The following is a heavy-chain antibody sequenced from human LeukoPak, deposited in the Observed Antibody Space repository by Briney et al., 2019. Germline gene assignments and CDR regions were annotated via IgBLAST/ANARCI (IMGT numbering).Heavy chain of an antibody. CDR3: TRSRRDGNAY. CDR1: GFTFSSSW. J-gene: IGHJ4*02. D-gene: IGHD5-24*01. CDR2: INEDGSGK. Sequence: LPGGSLRLSCAASGFTFSSSWMSWVRQAPGKGLEWVANINEDGSGKYYEDSVKGRFTSSRDNAKRSRDLQVNSLRAEDTAVYYGTRSRRDGNAYWGQGTLVTAPS. V-gene: IGHV3-7*01.